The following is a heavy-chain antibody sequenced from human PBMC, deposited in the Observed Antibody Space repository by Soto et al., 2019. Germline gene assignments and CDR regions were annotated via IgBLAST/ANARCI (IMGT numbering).Heavy chain of an antibody. CDR2: TYYRSKWYY. CDR3: ARGEQYSGRIFDY. J-gene: IGHJ4*01. CDR1: GDSVSSTRAG. D-gene: IGHD1-26*01. Sequence: SRTLSLTCAITGDSVSSTRAGWSWVRQSRSRGLEWLGRTYYRSKWYYEYAVSVRGRITINPDTSKNQYSLQLNSVTPEDTAVYFCARGEQYSGRIFDYWGQGTLVTVSS. V-gene: IGHV6-1*01.